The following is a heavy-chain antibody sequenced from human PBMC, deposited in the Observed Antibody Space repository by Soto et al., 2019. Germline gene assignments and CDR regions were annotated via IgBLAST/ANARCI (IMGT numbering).Heavy chain of an antibody. CDR2: IYYSGST. CDR1: GGSISSGGYY. J-gene: IGHJ5*02. CDR3: AGQFVSSMNNWFDP. Sequence: SETLSLTCTVSGGSISSGGYYWSWIRQHPGKGLEWIGYIYYSGSTYYNPSLKSRVTISVDTSKNQFSLKLSSVTAADTAVYYCAGQFVSSMNNWFDPWGQGTLVTVSS. D-gene: IGHD2-2*01. V-gene: IGHV4-31*03.